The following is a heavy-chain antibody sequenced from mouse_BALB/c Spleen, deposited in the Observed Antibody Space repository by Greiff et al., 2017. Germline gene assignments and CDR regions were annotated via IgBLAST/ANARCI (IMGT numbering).Heavy chain of an antibody. J-gene: IGHJ1*01. Sequence: GGGLVQPKGSLTLSCAASGFTFNTNAMNWVRQAPGKGLEWVARIRSKSNNYATYYADSVKDRFTISRDDSQSMLYLQMNNLKTEDTAMYYCVRAPPWTGYFDVWGAGTTVTVSS. CDR1: GFTFNTNA. CDR2: IRSKSNNYAT. CDR3: VRAPPWTGYFDV. V-gene: IGHV10S3*01.